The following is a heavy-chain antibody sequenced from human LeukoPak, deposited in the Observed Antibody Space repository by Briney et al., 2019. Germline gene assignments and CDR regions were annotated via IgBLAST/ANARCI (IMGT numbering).Heavy chain of an antibody. D-gene: IGHD6-13*01. V-gene: IGHV3-74*01. J-gene: IGHJ4*02. CDR3: ARVSSSSWWALDY. Sequence: GGSLRLSCAASGFTFSSYWMHWVRQAPGKGLVWVSRINTDGSSTSYADSVKGRFTTSRDNAKNTLYPQMNSLRAEDTAVYYCARVSSSSWWALDYWGQGTLVTVSS. CDR2: INTDGSST. CDR1: GFTFSSYW.